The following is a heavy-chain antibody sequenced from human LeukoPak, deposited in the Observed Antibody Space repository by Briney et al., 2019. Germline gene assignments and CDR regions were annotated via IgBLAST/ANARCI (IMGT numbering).Heavy chain of an antibody. CDR2: INSDGSST. CDR3: AKDRGGIIVENFDY. Sequence: QPGGSLRLSCAASGFTVSSNYMSWVRQAPGKGLVWVSRINSDGSSTSYADSVEGRFTISRDNSKNTLYLQMNSLRAEDTAVYYCAKDRGGIIVENFDYWGQGTLVTVSS. V-gene: IGHV3-74*01. CDR1: GFTVSSNY. J-gene: IGHJ4*02. D-gene: IGHD3-22*01.